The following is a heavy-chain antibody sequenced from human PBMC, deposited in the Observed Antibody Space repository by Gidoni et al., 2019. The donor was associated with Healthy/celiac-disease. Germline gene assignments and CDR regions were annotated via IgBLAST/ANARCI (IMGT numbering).Heavy chain of an antibody. Sequence: QITLKESGPTLVKPTQTLTLTFTFSGFSLITTGVGVGLIRQPPGKALEWLALIYWNDDKRYSPSLKSRLTITKDTSKNQVVLTMTNMDPVDTATYYCAHSPYLFRSGYYGIDYWGQGTLVTVSS. CDR1: GFSLITTGVG. CDR3: AHSPYLFRSGYYGIDY. J-gene: IGHJ4*02. V-gene: IGHV2-5*01. D-gene: IGHD3-3*01. CDR2: IYWNDDK.